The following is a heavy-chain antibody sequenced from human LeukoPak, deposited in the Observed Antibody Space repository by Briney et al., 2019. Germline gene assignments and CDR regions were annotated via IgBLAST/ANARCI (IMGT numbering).Heavy chain of an antibody. J-gene: IGHJ4*02. V-gene: IGHV4-39*07. Sequence: PSETLSLTCTVSGGSISSYYWGWIRQPPGKGLEWIASISYSGSTYYNPSLKSRVTISVDTSKNQFSLKLSSVTAADTAVYYCARTYSSEDDYWGQGTLVTVSS. D-gene: IGHD1-14*01. CDR2: ISYSGST. CDR1: GGSISSYY. CDR3: ARTYSSEDDY.